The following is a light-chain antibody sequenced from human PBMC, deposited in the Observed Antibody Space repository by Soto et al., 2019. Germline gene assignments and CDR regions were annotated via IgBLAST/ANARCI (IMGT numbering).Light chain of an antibody. CDR1: QGISNY. J-gene: IGKJ1*01. CDR2: AAS. Sequence: DIQMTQSPSSLSASVGDRVTITCRASQGISNYLAWYQQKPGKVPKLLIYAASTLQSGVPSQFSGSGSGTDFTLTISRLQPEDVATYYCQKYNSAPQTFGQGTKV. CDR3: QKYNSAPQT. V-gene: IGKV1-27*01.